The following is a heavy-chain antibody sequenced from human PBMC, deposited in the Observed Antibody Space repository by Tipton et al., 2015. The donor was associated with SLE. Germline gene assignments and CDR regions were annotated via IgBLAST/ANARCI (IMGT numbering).Heavy chain of an antibody. CDR1: GFTFSGDS. CDR3: ARERGNDWGEAFDI. CDR2: IGGSSSSI. Sequence: SLRLSCAASGFTFSGDSMNWVRQVPGKGLEWVSSIGGSSSSIYYADSVKGRFAISRDNAKNSLYLQMNSLRAEDTAVYYCARERGNDWGEAFDIWGQGTMVTVSS. J-gene: IGHJ3*02. D-gene: IGHD3-9*01. V-gene: IGHV3-21*01.